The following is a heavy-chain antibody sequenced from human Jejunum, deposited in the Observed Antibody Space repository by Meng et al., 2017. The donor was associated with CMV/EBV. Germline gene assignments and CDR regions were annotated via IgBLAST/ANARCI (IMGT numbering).Heavy chain of an antibody. Sequence: FSSLEMNWVRLAPGNGLAWVSCIGRAATYALYADSVKSQFTISRDDAKNSLYLQMNSLREEDTAIYYCAREPPDRSSSSTSPVSDYWGQGTLVTVSS. CDR3: AREPPDRSSSSTSPVSDY. CDR1: FSSLE. J-gene: IGHJ4*02. D-gene: IGHD2-2*01. CDR2: IGRAATYA. V-gene: IGHV3-48*03.